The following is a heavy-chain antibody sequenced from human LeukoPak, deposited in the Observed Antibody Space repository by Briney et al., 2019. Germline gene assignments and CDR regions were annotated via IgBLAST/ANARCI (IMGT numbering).Heavy chain of an antibody. CDR3: ARGYSSGWFSDY. CDR2: ISSSSSYI. V-gene: IGHV3-21*01. D-gene: IGHD6-19*01. Sequence: GGSLRLSCAAFGFTFSSYSMNWVRQAPGKGLEWVSSISSSSSYIYYADSVKGRFTISRDNAKNSLYLQMNSLRAEDTAVYYCARGYSSGWFSDYWGQGTLVTVSS. CDR1: GFTFSSYS. J-gene: IGHJ4*02.